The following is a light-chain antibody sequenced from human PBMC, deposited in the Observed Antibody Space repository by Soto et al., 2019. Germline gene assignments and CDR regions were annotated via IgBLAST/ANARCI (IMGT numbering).Light chain of an antibody. CDR2: DVS. CDR1: QSIWSW. J-gene: IGKJ4*01. CDR3: QRYNNWPLT. Sequence: DIQMTQSPSTLSASVGDRVAITCRASQSIWSWLAWYQQKPGKAPKLLIYDVSSLESGVPSRFSGSGFGTEFTLTINSLQSEDSAVYYCQRYNNWPLTFGGGTKVDI. V-gene: IGKV1-5*01.